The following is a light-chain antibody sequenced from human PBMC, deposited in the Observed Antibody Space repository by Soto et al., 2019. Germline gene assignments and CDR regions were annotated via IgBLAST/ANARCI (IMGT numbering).Light chain of an antibody. CDR2: DAS. J-gene: IGKJ4*01. CDR3: KQTFSTDVN. V-gene: IGKV1-39*01. CDR1: QAILTY. Sequence: DIHFTQSPSSLAAAVGDRVTITGRASQAILTYLNWLQQKAGKAPEVLIYDASGLRSGVPSRFTGSGSATELSITINRMQREDAGTYFCKQTFSTDVNFGGGNQVDIK.